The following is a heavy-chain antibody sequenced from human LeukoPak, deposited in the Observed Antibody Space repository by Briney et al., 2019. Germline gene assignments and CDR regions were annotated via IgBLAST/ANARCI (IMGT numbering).Heavy chain of an antibody. CDR1: GGSISSSSYY. Sequence: SETLSLTCTVSGGSISSSSYYWGWIRQPPGKGLEWIGEINHSGSTNYNPSLKSRVTISVDTSKNQFSLKLSSVTAADTAVYYCASGQGEFYYYDSSGQEAFDIWGQGTMVTVSS. D-gene: IGHD3-22*01. J-gene: IGHJ3*02. CDR2: INHSGST. CDR3: ASGQGEFYYYDSSGQEAFDI. V-gene: IGHV4-39*07.